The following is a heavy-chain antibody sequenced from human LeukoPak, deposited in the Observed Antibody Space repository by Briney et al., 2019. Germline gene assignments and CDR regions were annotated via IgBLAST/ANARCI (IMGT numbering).Heavy chain of an antibody. Sequence: ASVKVPCKASGYTFTSYDINWVRQATGQGLEWMGWMNPNSGNTGYAQKFQGRVTMTRNTSISTAYMELSSLRSEDTAVYYCARERSGSGWLRGWFDPWGQGTLVTVSS. CDR3: ARERSGSGWLRGWFDP. CDR1: GYTFTSYD. V-gene: IGHV1-8*01. J-gene: IGHJ5*02. D-gene: IGHD6-19*01. CDR2: MNPNSGNT.